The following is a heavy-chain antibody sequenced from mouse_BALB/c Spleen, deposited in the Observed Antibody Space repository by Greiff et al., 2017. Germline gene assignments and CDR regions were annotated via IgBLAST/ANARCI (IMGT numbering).Heavy chain of an antibody. Sequence: QVQLKESGPGLVAPSQSLSITCTVSGFSLTGYGVNWVRQPPGKGLEWLGMIWGDGSTDYNSALKSRLSISKDNSKSQVFLKMNSLQTDDTARYYCARDQEYGNYYDAMDYWGQGTSVTVSS. CDR3: ARDQEYGNYYDAMDY. V-gene: IGHV2-6-7*01. CDR2: IWGDGST. D-gene: IGHD2-10*02. CDR1: GFSLTGYG. J-gene: IGHJ4*01.